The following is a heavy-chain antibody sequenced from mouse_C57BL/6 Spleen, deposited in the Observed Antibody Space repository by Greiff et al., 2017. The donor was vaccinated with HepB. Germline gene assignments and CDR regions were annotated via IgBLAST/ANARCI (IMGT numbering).Heavy chain of an antibody. CDR3: TRAGAIYYGNFWYFDV. D-gene: IGHD2-1*01. Sequence: DVQLQDSGEGLVKPGGSLKLSCAASGFTFSSYAMSWVRQTPEKRLEWVAYISSGGDYIYFADTVKGRFTISRDNARNTLYLQMSSLKSEDTDMYYCTRAGAIYYGNFWYFDVWGTGTTVTVSS. CDR2: ISSGGDYI. V-gene: IGHV5-9-1*02. CDR1: GFTFSSYA. J-gene: IGHJ1*03.